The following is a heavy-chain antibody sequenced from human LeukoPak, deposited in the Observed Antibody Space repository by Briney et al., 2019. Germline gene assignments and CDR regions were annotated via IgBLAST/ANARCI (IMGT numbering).Heavy chain of an antibody. CDR2: IIPILGIA. CDR3: ASTSDGYSYGPYYFDY. V-gene: IGHV1-69*04. CDR1: GGTFSSYA. Sequence: GASVKVSCKASGGTFSSYAISWVRQAPGQGLEWMGRIIPILGIANYAQKFQGRVTITADKSTSTAYMELSSLRSEDTAVCYCASTSDGYSYGPYYFDYWGQGTLVTVSS. J-gene: IGHJ4*02. D-gene: IGHD5-18*01.